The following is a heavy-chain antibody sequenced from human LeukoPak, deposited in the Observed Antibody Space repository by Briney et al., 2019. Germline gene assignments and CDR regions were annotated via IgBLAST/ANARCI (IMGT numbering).Heavy chain of an antibody. CDR2: ISGSGGST. CDR1: GFTFSSYA. CDR3: AKDSYGDYQWGFFDY. V-gene: IGHV3-23*01. D-gene: IGHD4-17*01. Sequence: GGSLRLSCAASGFTFSSYAMGWVRQAPGKGLEWVSAISGSGGSTYYADSVKGRFTISRDNSKNTLYLQMNSLRAEDTAVYYCAKDSYGDYQWGFFDYWGQGTLVTVSS. J-gene: IGHJ4*02.